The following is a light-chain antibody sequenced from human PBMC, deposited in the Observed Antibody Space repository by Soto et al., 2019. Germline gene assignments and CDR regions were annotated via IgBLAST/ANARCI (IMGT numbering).Light chain of an antibody. J-gene: IGKJ1*01. CDR2: AAS. V-gene: IGKV1-5*01. CDR1: QTISSW. CDR3: QQYNSYS. Sequence: DIQMTQSPSTLSASVGDRVTITCRASQTISSWLAWYQQKPGKAPKLLIYAASTLESGVSTRFSGRGSGTEFTLTIDSLQPDDFAADYGQQYNSYSFGQGTKVDIK.